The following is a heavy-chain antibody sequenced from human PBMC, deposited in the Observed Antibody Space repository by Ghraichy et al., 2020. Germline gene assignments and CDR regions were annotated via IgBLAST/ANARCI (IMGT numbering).Heavy chain of an antibody. J-gene: IGHJ5*02. D-gene: IGHD2-15*01. V-gene: IGHV3-23*01. Sequence: GGSLRLSCAASGFTFSSYVLTWVRQAPGKGLEWVSSISASGGATYYADSVKGRFTTSRDNSRDTLYLQMNSLRVEDTAVYSWAKAWGNCSGGTCTSYNWFDPWSQGTLVTVSS. CDR2: ISASGGAT. CDR1: GFTFSSYV. CDR3: AKAWGNCSGGTCTSYNWFDP.